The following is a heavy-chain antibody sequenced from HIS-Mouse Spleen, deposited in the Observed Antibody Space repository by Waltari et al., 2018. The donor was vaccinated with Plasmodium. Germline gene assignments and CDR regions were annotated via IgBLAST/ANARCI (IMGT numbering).Heavy chain of an antibody. D-gene: IGHD6-19*01. CDR1: GYHFTFYG. J-gene: IGHJ3*02. CDR3: ARGSAGDAFDI. CDR2: ISPYNGNT. Sequence: QVQLVQSGAEVKKPGASVTVSCTASGYHFTFYGISWVRQAPGQGLEWMGWISPYNGNTHFAQKLQGRVTMTTDTSTSTAYMELRSLRSDDTAVYYCARGSAGDAFDIWGQGTMVTVSS. V-gene: IGHV1-18*01.